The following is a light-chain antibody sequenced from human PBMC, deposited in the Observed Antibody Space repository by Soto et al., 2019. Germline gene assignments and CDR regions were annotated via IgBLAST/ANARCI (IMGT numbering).Light chain of an antibody. J-gene: IGLJ1*01. CDR3: GTWDSSLSIFV. CDR1: NSNIGNYY. CDR2: END. Sequence: QSVLTQPPSVSAAPGQKVTMSCSGGNSNIGNYYVSWHQQFPGTAPKLLIYENDKRPSGIPDRFSGSKAGTSATLGITGLQTGDEADYYCGTWDSSLSIFVFGTGTKVTVL. V-gene: IGLV1-51*02.